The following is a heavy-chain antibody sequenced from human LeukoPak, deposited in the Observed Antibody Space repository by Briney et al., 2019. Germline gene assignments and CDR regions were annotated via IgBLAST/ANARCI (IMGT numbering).Heavy chain of an antibody. Sequence: ASVKVSCKASRYTFTGYYMHWVRQAPGQGLEWMGWINPNSGGTNYAQKFQGRVTMTRDTSISTAYMELSRLRSDDTAVYYCARGVGLIDAFDIWGQGTMVTVSS. J-gene: IGHJ3*02. CDR1: RYTFTGYY. V-gene: IGHV1-2*02. D-gene: IGHD3-10*01. CDR2: INPNSGGT. CDR3: ARGVGLIDAFDI.